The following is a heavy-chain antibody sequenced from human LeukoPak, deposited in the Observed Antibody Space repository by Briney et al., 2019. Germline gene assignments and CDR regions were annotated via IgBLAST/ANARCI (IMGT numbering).Heavy chain of an antibody. Sequence: GGSLRLSCAASGFTFSSYAMSWVRQAPGKGLEWVSAISGSGGSTYYADSVKGRFTISRDNSKNTLYLQMNSLRAEDTAVYYCGYCGGDSYLFDYWGQGTLVTVSS. CDR1: GFTFSSYA. D-gene: IGHD2-21*02. CDR3: GYCGGDSYLFDY. V-gene: IGHV3-23*01. J-gene: IGHJ4*02. CDR2: ISGSGGST.